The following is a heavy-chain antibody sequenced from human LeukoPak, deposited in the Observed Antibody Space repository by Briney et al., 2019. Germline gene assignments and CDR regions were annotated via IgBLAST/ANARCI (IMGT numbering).Heavy chain of an antibody. V-gene: IGHV3-33*08. CDR3: ARQHCSGGDCYFFD. Sequence: GGSLRLSCAASGFTFSSYWMHWVRQAPGKGLEWVALTWYDGNNKYYADSVKGRFTISRDNSKNTLYLQLNSLRAEDTAVYYCARQHCSGGDCYFFDWGQGTLVTVSS. CDR1: GFTFSSYW. CDR2: TWYDGNNK. D-gene: IGHD2-15*01. J-gene: IGHJ4*02.